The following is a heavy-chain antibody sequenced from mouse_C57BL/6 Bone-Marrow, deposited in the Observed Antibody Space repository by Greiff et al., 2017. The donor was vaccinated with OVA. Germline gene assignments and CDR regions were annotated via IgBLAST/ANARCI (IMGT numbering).Heavy chain of an antibody. Sequence: DVKLQESGGDLVKPGGSLKLSCAASGFTFSSYGMSWVRQTPDKRLEWVATISSGGSYTYSPDSVKGRFTISRDNAKNTLYLQMSSLKSEDTAMYYCALDYYGSSPHWYFDVWGTGTTVTVSA. V-gene: IGHV5-6*02. CDR3: ALDYYGSSPHWYFDV. D-gene: IGHD1-1*01. CDR1: GFTFSSYG. J-gene: IGHJ1*03. CDR2: ISSGGSYT.